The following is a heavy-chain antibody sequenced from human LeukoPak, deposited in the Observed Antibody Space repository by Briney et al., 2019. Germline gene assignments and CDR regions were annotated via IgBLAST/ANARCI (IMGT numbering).Heavy chain of an antibody. J-gene: IGHJ6*03. Sequence: VGSLRLSSVASLFTFTIYTISWVRPGPGRRLWWVSLIIVGVGSTYYAGSVKGRFTTSGDNSKKTLYLQMNSLRAEDTAVYYCAKTARVFYYMDVWGKGTTVTISS. CDR2: IIVGVGST. CDR1: LFTFTIYT. CDR3: AKTARVFYYMDV. D-gene: IGHD5-18*01. V-gene: IGHV3-23*01.